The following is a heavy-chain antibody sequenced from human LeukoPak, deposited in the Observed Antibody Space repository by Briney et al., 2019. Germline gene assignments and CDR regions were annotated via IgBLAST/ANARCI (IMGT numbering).Heavy chain of an antibody. CDR2: IIPIFGTA. D-gene: IGHD1-26*01. CDR1: GGTFSSYA. V-gene: IGHV1-69*05. J-gene: IGHJ6*03. CDR3: ARSGATTLPYYYYMDV. Sequence: SVKVSCKASGGTFSSYAISWVRQAPGQGLEWMGGIIPIFGTANYAQKFQGRVTITTDESTSTAYMELSSLRSEDTAVYYCARSGATTLPYYYYMDVWGKGTTVTVSS.